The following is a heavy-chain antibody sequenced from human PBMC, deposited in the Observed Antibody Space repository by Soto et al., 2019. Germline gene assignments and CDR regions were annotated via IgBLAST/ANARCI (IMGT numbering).Heavy chain of an antibody. V-gene: IGHV7-4-1*01. J-gene: IGHJ6*02. CDR1: GYTFTSYA. Sequence: ASVKVSCKASGYTFTSYAMNWVRQAPGQGPEWVGWINTNTGNPTYGQGFTGRFVFSLDTSVSTAYLQICSLKAEDTAVYYCARDYGSSDFWSGYYGRGTYYYYGMDVWGQGTTVTVSS. CDR2: INTNTGNP. D-gene: IGHD3-3*01. CDR3: ARDYGSSDFWSGYYGRGTYYYYGMDV.